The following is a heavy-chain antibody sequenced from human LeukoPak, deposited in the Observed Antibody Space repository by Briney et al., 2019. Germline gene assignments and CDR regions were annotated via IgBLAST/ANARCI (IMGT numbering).Heavy chain of an antibody. V-gene: IGHV4-4*02. CDR2: MYLSGTT. Sequence: GSLRLSCAASGFNVNNAWMSWVRQAPGKGLEWIGEMYLSGTTHSNPSVKSRVTISIDKSKNQFFLNLSSVTAADTAVYYCAGLVGRYSSGLYYYYFDYWGQGTLVTASS. CDR3: AGLVGRYSSGLYYYYFDY. CDR1: GFNVNNAW. J-gene: IGHJ4*02. D-gene: IGHD3-22*01.